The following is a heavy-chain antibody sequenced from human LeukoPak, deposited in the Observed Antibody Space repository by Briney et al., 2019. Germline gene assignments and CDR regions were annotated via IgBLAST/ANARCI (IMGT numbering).Heavy chain of an antibody. CDR3: AREGSSGWYIDY. V-gene: IGHV4-4*07. D-gene: IGHD6-19*01. Sequence: SETLSLTCTVSGGSISSYYWSWIRQPAGKGLEWIGRIDDTGSTNYNPSLKSRVTMSVDTSKNQFSLKVRSVTAAETAVYYCAREGSSGWYIDYWGQGTLVIVSS. CDR1: GGSISSYY. J-gene: IGHJ4*02. CDR2: IDDTGST.